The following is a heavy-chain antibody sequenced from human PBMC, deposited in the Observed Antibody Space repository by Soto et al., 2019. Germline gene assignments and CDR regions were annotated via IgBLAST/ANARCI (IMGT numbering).Heavy chain of an antibody. CDR1: AGTFSSYA. D-gene: IGHD5-18*01. J-gene: IGHJ5*02. Sequence: QVQLVQSGAEVKKPGSSVKVSCKASAGTFSSYAISWVRQAPGQGLEWMGGIFPIFGTANYAQKFQGRVTITADESTSTGYMELSSLRSEDTAVYYCGTASAEGVDPWGQGTLVTVSS. CDR2: IFPIFGTA. V-gene: IGHV1-69*12. CDR3: GTASAEGVDP.